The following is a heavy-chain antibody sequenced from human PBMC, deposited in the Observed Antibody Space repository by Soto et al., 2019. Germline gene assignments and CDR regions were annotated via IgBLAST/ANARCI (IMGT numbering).Heavy chain of an antibody. Sequence: QVQLMQSGAEVKKPGSSVQVSCKASGGTFSSYAIIWVRQAPGQGLEWMGGIIPIFGTANYAKKFQDRVTITADASTSTAYMALSSLRSEDTAVYYCARVVGLHVGIAVRYNYYAMDVWGQGTTVTVSS. CDR3: ARVVGLHVGIAVRYNYYAMDV. J-gene: IGHJ6*02. D-gene: IGHD6-19*01. CDR1: GGTFSSYA. CDR2: IIPIFGTA. V-gene: IGHV1-69*01.